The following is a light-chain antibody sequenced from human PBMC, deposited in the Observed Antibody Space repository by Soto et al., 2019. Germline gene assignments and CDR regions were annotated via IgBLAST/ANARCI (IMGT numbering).Light chain of an antibody. CDR2: DVS. J-gene: IGLJ1*01. Sequence: QSALTQPASVSGSPGQSITICCTGTSSDVGGYNYVSWYQQHPGKAPKLMIYDVSNRPSGVSNRFSGSKSGNTASLTISGLQAEDEADYYCSSYTSSSTLLSVFGTGTKLTVL. CDR1: SSDVGGYNY. V-gene: IGLV2-14*01. CDR3: SSYTSSSTLLSV.